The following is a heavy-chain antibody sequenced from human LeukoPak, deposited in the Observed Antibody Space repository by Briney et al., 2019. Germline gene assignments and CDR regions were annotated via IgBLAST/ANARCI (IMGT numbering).Heavy chain of an antibody. J-gene: IGHJ4*02. CDR1: RGTFSRYA. CDR2: IIPIVGTA. V-gene: IGHV1-69*11. CDR3: ASSYVSYYDSSGYEVPIDY. D-gene: IGHD3-22*01. Sequence: SVKISCKASRGTFSRYAISWVRQAPGQGVEWMGRIIPIVGTANYAQKFQGRVTITPDESKSTAYMELSSLRSEDTAVYYCASSYVSYYDSSGYEVPIDYWGQGALVTVSS.